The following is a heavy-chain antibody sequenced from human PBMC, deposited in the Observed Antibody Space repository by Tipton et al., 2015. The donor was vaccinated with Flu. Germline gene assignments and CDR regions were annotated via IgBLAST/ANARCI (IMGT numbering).Heavy chain of an antibody. CDR3: ARHDYGDYHWFDP. V-gene: IGHV4-34*01. CDR2: ISHRGTT. CDR1: GGSFSGYY. D-gene: IGHD4-17*01. J-gene: IGHJ5*02. Sequence: TLSLTCSVYGGSFSGYYWSWIRQPPGKGLEWIGEISHRGTTNHNPSLKSRVIISADTSKNQFSLILTSLTAADTAVYYCARHDYGDYHWFDPWGQGRRVAVSS.